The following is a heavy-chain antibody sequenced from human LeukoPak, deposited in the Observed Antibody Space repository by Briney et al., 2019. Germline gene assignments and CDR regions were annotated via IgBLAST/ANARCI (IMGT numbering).Heavy chain of an antibody. CDR3: ARVRTGLRWELQSLYFDY. Sequence: SVKVSCKASGYTFTGHYIHWVRQAPGQGLEWMGGIIPIFGTANYAQKFQGRVTITADESTSTAYMELSSLRSEDTAVYYCARVRTGLRWELQSLYFDYWGQGTLVTVSS. J-gene: IGHJ4*02. D-gene: IGHD1-26*01. V-gene: IGHV1-69*13. CDR1: GYTFTGHY. CDR2: IIPIFGTA.